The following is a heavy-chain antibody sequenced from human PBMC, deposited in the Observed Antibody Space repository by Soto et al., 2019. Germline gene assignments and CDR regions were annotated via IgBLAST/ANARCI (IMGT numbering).Heavy chain of an antibody. Sequence: SVKVSCKASGGTFSNYAIIWVRQAPGQGLEWVGGIIPMFGTSNYAQNFQGRVSITAEDSTSTAYMELSSLRPEDTAVYYCARRFRTGFYGMDLWGQGXTVNVYS. CDR3: ARRFRTGFYGMDL. V-gene: IGHV1-69*13. CDR1: GGTFSNYA. D-gene: IGHD2-21*01. CDR2: IIPMFGTS. J-gene: IGHJ6*02.